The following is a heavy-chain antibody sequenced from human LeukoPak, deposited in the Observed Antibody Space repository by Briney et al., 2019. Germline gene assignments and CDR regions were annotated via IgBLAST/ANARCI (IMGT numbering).Heavy chain of an antibody. CDR3: ARDGGVSPTTVVTHLDY. CDR2: ISAYNGNT. CDR1: GYTFTSYG. J-gene: IGHJ4*02. V-gene: IGHV1-18*01. D-gene: IGHD4-23*01. Sequence: ASVKVSCKASGYTFTSYGISWVRQAPGQGLEWMGWISAYNGNTNYAQKLQGRVTMTTDTSTSTAYMELRSLRSDDTAVYYCARDGGVSPTTVVTHLDYWGQGTLVTVSS.